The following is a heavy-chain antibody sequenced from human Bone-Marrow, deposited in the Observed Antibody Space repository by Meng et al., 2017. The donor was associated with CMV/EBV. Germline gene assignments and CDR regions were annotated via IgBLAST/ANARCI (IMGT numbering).Heavy chain of an antibody. J-gene: IGHJ4*01. CDR2: ISSSSSYI. V-gene: IGHV3-21*01. CDR1: GFTFSSYS. D-gene: IGHD3-22*01. CDR3: ARDSEGSDSSGRSPYFFDY. Sequence: GESLKISCAASGFTFSSYSMNWARQAPGKGLEWVSSISSSSSYIYYADSVKGRFTISRDNSKKKIYLQMNSLRTEDTAMYYCARDSEGSDSSGRSPYFFDYWGRGTLVTVSS.